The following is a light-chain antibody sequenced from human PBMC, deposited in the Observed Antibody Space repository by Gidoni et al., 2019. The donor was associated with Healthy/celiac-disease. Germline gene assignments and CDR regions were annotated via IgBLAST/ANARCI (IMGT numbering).Light chain of an antibody. Sequence: DIQMTQSPSSLSASVGDRVTITCRASQGISNYLAWYQQKPGRVPKLLIYAASTLQSRVPSRFRGSGSGTDFSLTIKRLEPRDVSSFFCQEYNSAPMTVGQGTKVEIK. V-gene: IGKV1-27*01. CDR3: QEYNSAPMT. J-gene: IGKJ1*01. CDR1: QGISNY. CDR2: AAS.